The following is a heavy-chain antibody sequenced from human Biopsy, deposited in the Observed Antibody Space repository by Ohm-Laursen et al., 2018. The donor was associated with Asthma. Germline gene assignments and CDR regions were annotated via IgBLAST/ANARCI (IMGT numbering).Heavy chain of an antibody. CDR3: ARGDRYSGRFYWSFGL. CDR1: GFKFSSYW. CDR2: IKQDGSEK. J-gene: IGHJ3*01. Sequence: SLRLSCAASGFKFSSYWMTWVRQAPGKGLEWVANIKQDGSEKYYVDSVKGRFTISRDNAKNSLFLQMNSLRAEDTAIYYSARGDRYSGRFYWSFGLWGQGTMVTVSS. D-gene: IGHD5-12*01. V-gene: IGHV3-7*05.